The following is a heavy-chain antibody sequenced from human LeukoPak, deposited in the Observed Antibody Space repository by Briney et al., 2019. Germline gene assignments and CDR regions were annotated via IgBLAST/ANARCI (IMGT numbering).Heavy chain of an antibody. J-gene: IGHJ4*02. CDR3: AITARHDSSGYPYSRFDY. D-gene: IGHD3-22*01. Sequence: GGSLRLSCAASGFTFSSYAMSWVRQAPGKGLEWVSAISGSGGSTYYADSVKGRFTISRDNSKNTLYLQMNSLRAEDTAVYYCAITARHDSSGYPYSRFDYWGQGTLVTVSS. CDR2: ISGSGGST. V-gene: IGHV3-23*01. CDR1: GFTFSSYA.